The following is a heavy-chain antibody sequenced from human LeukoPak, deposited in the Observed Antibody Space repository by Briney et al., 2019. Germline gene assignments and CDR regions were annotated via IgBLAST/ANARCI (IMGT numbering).Heavy chain of an antibody. CDR1: GFTFSSYA. CDR3: AKDRYCSSTSCNALFDY. J-gene: IGHJ4*02. CDR2: ISGSGGST. V-gene: IGHV3-23*01. D-gene: IGHD2-2*01. Sequence: GGSLRLSCAASGFTFSSYAMSWVRQAPGKGLEWVSAISGSGGSTYYADSVKGRFTISRDNSKNTLYLQMNSLRAEDTAVYYCAKDRYCSSTSCNALFDYWGQGTLVTVSS.